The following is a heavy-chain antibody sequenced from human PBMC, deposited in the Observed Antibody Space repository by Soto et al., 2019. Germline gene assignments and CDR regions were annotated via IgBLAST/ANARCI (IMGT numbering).Heavy chain of an antibody. CDR3: ARTEEWELLDY. D-gene: IGHD1-26*01. J-gene: IGHJ4*02. V-gene: IGHV4-31*03. CDR2: IYYSGST. CDR1: GGSISSGGYY. Sequence: SETLSLTCTVSGGSISSGGYYWSWIRQHPGKGLEWIGYIYYSGSTYYNPSLKSRVTISVDTSKNQFSLKLSSVTAADTAVYYCARTEEWELLDYWGQGTLVTVSS.